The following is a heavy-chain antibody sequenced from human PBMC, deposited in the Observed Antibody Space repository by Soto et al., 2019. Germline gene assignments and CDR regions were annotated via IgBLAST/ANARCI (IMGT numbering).Heavy chain of an antibody. CDR2: IYQSGST. J-gene: IGHJ4*02. D-gene: IGHD5-12*01. CDR3: AAGGGLPRYY. V-gene: IGHV4-30-2*01. CDR1: GGSISSGGYS. Sequence: QLQLQESGSGLVKPSQTLSLTCAVSGGSISSGGYSWSWIRQPPGKGLEWIGYIYQSGSTYYSPTVXGXAXMXXDRSKNQCALKLSSATAADTAVYYCAAGGGLPRYYWGQGTLVTVSS.